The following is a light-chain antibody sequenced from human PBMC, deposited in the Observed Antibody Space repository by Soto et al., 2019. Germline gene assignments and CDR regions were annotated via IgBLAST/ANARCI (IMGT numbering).Light chain of an antibody. CDR3: SSYTSSSTPYVV. J-gene: IGLJ2*01. Sequence: QSALTQPASVSGSPGQSITISCTGTSSDVGSYNYVSWYQQHPGKAPKLMIYDVSNRPSGVSNRFSGSKSDNTASRTISGLQAEDEADYYCSSYTSSSTPYVVFGGGTQLTVL. CDR2: DVS. CDR1: SSDVGSYNY. V-gene: IGLV2-14*01.